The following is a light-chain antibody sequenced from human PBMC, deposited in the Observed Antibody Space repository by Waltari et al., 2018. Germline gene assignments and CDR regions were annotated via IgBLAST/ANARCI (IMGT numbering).Light chain of an antibody. J-gene: IGLJ2*01. CDR3: ASYTSTNTVL. CDR2: DVN. Sequence: QSALTQPASVSGFPGQSITISCAGTNSDIWYYNFVSWYQQHPGKAPKLMFFDVNRWPSGVSHRFSGSKAGNTASLTISGLQAEDEADYFCASYTSTNTVLFGGGTKVTVL. CDR1: NSDIWYYNF. V-gene: IGLV2-14*03.